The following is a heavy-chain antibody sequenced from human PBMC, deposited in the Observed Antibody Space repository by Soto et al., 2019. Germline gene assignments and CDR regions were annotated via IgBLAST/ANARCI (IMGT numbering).Heavy chain of an antibody. V-gene: IGHV4-39*01. J-gene: IGHJ6*02. CDR1: GGPISSSSYY. CDR2: IYYSGST. CDR3: ASQNNPYYYYGMDV. D-gene: IGHD1-1*01. Sequence: PSETLSLTCTVSGGPISSSSYYWGWIRQPPGKGLEWIGSIYYSGSTYYNPSLKSRVTISVDTSKNQFSLKLSSVTAADTAVYYCASQNNPYYYYGMDVWGQGTTVTVSS.